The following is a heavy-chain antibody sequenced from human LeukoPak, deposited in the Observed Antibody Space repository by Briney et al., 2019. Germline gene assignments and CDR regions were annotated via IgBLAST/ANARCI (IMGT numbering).Heavy chain of an antibody. D-gene: IGHD1-7*01. CDR2: IIPIFGTA. J-gene: IGHJ4*02. Sequence: SVKVSCKASGGTFSSYAISWVRQAPGQGLEWMGGIIPIFGTANYARKFQGRVTITTDESTSTAYMELSSLRSEDTAVYYCAGITGTTLYFDYWGQGTLVTVSS. CDR1: GGTFSSYA. CDR3: AGITGTTLYFDY. V-gene: IGHV1-69*05.